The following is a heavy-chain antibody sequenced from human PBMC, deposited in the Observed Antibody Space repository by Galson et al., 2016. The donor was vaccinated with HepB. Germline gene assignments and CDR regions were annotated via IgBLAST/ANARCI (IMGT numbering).Heavy chain of an antibody. CDR1: GASISSGSYY. V-gene: IGHV4-61*01. D-gene: IGHD1-26*01. CDR2: IYYTGNT. Sequence: SETLSLTCTVSGASISSGSYYWSWIRQRPGKGLEWIGYIYYTGNTYYNPSLRSRATISADRSKNQFSLRLSSVTAADTAVYYCARAPGEWEFPNWFDPWGQGTLVTVSS. CDR3: ARAPGEWEFPNWFDP. J-gene: IGHJ5*02.